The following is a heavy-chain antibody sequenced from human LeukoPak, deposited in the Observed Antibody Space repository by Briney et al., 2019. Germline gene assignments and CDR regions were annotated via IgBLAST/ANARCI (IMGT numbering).Heavy chain of an antibody. J-gene: IGHJ1*01. CDR3: ARSYSSGSPLN. D-gene: IGHD6-19*01. CDR1: GYTYTTYY. CDR2: INPDSGST. V-gene: IGHV1-46*01. Sequence: VSSVTVSRQASGYTYTTYYILWVRQAPGQGLEWMGIINPDSGSTSYAPKFQGRVTMTRDTSTSTVYMELSSLRSDDTAVYYCARSYSSGSPLNWGEGTLVTVSS.